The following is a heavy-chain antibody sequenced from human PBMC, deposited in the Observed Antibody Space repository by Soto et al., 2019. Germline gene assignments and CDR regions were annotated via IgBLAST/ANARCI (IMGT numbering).Heavy chain of an antibody. CDR1: GFTFSSYE. Sequence: GGSLRLSCAASGFTFSSYEMNWVRQAPGKGLEWVSYISSSGSTIYYADSVKGRFTISRDNAKNSLYLQMNSLRAEDTAVYYCARVRSTSMGGGFDYWGQGTLVTVSS. V-gene: IGHV3-48*03. CDR2: ISSSGSTI. D-gene: IGHD5-18*01. CDR3: ARVRSTSMGGGFDY. J-gene: IGHJ4*02.